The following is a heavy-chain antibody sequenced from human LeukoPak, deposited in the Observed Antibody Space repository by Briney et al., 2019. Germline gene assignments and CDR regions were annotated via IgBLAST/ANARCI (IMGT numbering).Heavy chain of an antibody. CDR2: MNPNSGNT. V-gene: IGHV1-8*01. CDR3: ARVTFGGVVADLDY. D-gene: IGHD3-16*02. CDR1: GYTFTSYD. J-gene: IGHJ4*02. Sequence: ASVKVSCKASGYTFTSYDINWVRQATGQGLEWMGWMNPNSGNTGYAQKFQGRVTMTRNTSISTAYMELSSLRSEDTAVYYCARVTFGGVVADLDYWGQGTLVTVSS.